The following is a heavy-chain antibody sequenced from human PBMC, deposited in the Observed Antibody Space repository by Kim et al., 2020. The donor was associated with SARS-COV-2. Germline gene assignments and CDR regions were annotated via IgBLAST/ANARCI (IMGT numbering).Heavy chain of an antibody. CDR2: ISTYNGHT. Sequence: ASVKVSCKASGYTFTSYAISWVRQAPGQGLEWLGWISTYNGHTNYAQELQGRVTLTTDISTSTAYMELRSLRSDDTAVYYCAAKDQYCSSGTCYSGDYYGGEVWGQGTTVTVSS. CDR3: AAKDQYCSSGTCYSGDYYGGEV. V-gene: IGHV1-18*01. D-gene: IGHD2-15*01. CDR1: GYTFTSYA. J-gene: IGHJ6*02.